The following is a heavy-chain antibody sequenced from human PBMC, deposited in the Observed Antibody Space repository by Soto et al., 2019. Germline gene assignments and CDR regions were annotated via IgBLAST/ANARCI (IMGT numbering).Heavy chain of an antibody. CDR1: GFSITDFA. CDR3: SKDSGLPLFGTRINALDP. J-gene: IGHJ3*01. Sequence: EMQLLESEGGLGRPGGSLRLSCAASGFSITDFAISWVSLAPRKGLDWVATISGGLSTSFYADSVKGLFTISRDTSSNTLYLQLNSLRDDDAAMYYCSKDSGLPLFGTRINALDPWGQGTMVTVSS. CDR2: ISGGLSTS. D-gene: IGHD3-3*01. V-gene: IGHV3-23*01.